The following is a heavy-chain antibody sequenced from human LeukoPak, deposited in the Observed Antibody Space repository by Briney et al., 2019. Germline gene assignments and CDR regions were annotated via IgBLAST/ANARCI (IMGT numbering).Heavy chain of an antibody. J-gene: IGHJ4*02. D-gene: IGHD2-2*01. CDR2: INVSGGGA. CDR1: GYTFTKYY. CDR3: ARGDHIVVVPAASFDY. Sequence: GASVKVSCKASGYTFTKYYIHWVRQAPGQGLEWLGVINVSGGGATYAQKFQGRITMTRDTSTDTAYVELSSLRSEDTAVYFCARGDHIVVVPAASFDYWGQGTLVTVSS. V-gene: IGHV1-46*01.